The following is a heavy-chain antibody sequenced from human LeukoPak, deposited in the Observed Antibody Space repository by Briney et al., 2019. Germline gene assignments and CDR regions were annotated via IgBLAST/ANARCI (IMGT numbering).Heavy chain of an antibody. D-gene: IGHD6-13*01. CDR2: IYYSGST. CDR1: GGSISSYY. J-gene: IGHJ5*02. CDR3: ARDIAAAGNNWFDP. Sequence: PSETLSLTCTVSGGSISSYYWSWIRQPPGKGLEWIGYIYYSGSTNYNPSLKSRVTISVDTSENQFSLKLSSVTAADTAVYYCARDIAAAGNNWFDPWGQGTLVTVSS. V-gene: IGHV4-59*01.